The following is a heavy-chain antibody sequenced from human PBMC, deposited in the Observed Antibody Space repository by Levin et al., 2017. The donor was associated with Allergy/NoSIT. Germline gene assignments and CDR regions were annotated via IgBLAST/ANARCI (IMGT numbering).Heavy chain of an antibody. CDR2: INHSGST. CDR1: GGSFSGYY. J-gene: IGHJ5*02. CDR3: ARFLGSGYYYVGWFDP. D-gene: IGHD3-22*01. V-gene: IGHV4-34*01. Sequence: SETLSLTCAVYGGSFSGYYWSWIRQPPGKGLEWIGEINHSGSTNYNPSLKSRVTISVDTSKNQFSLKLSTVTAADTAVYYGARFLGSGYYYVGWFDPWGQGTLVTVSS.